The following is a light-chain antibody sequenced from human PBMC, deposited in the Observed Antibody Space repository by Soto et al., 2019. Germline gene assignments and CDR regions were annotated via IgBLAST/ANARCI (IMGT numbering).Light chain of an antibody. J-gene: IGKJ1*01. CDR2: AAS. CDR1: QAISNY. V-gene: IGKV1-17*03. Sequence: DIQMTQSPSAMSASVGDRVTITCRARQAISNYLAWAQQKPGTVPKRLIYAASNLPSGVPSRFSGSGSGTEFSLTISSLQPEEFATYYCLQHNSYPRTFGQGTEVVIK. CDR3: LQHNSYPRT.